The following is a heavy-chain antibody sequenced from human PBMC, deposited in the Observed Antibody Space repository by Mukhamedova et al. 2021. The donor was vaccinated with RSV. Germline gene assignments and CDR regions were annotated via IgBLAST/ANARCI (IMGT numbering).Heavy chain of an antibody. J-gene: IGHJ6*02. CDR3: ARVIQYCSGGSCYYYGMDV. CDR2: ISAYNGNT. Sequence: MGWISAYNGNTNYAQKLQGRVTMTTDTSTSTAYMELRSVRSDDTAVYYCARVIQYCSGGSCYYYGMDVWGQGTTVTVSS. V-gene: IGHV1-18*01. D-gene: IGHD2-15*01.